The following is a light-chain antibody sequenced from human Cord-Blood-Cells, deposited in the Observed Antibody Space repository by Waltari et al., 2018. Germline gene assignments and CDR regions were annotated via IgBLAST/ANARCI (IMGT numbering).Light chain of an antibody. V-gene: IGKV1-39*01. CDR1: QSISSY. Sequence: DIQMTQSPSSLSASVGDRVTITCRASQSISSYLNWYQQKPGKAPKLLIYAASSLQSWVPSRFSCSGSGTVFTLTISSLQPEDFATYYCQQSYSTPITFGQGTRLEIK. CDR2: AAS. J-gene: IGKJ5*01. CDR3: QQSYSTPIT.